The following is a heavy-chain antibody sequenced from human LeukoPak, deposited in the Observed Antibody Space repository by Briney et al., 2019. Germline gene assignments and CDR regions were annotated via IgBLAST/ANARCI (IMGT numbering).Heavy chain of an antibody. Sequence: PGGSLRLSCAASGFTFSRYGMHWVRQAPGKGLEWLSYIDGSSSRTNYADSVKGRFTISRDNVKNSLYLQMNSLRAEDTAVYFCARRGTDYCTPSSCHPNWFAPWGQGTQVTVSS. V-gene: IGHV3-48*04. CDR2: IDGSSSRT. CDR3: ARRGTDYCTPSSCHPNWFAP. CDR1: GFTFSRYG. D-gene: IGHD4-11*01. J-gene: IGHJ5*02.